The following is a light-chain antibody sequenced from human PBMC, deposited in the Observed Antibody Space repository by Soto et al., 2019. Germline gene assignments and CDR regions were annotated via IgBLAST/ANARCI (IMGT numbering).Light chain of an antibody. CDR2: EVT. J-gene: IGLJ1*01. CDR3: ISYTSGTSPYV. V-gene: IGLV2-14*01. Sequence: QSALTQPRSVSGSPGQSVTISCTGPTIDVGGYNYVSWYQHHPGKAPKLIIYEVTNRPSGVSNRFSGSKSGNTASLTISGLQAEDEADYYCISYTSGTSPYVFGTGTKVTVL. CDR1: TIDVGGYNY.